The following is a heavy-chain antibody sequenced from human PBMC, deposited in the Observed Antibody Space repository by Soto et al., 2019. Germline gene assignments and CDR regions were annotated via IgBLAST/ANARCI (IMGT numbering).Heavy chain of an antibody. V-gene: IGHV4-59*01. J-gene: IGHJ6*01. CDR1: GDSISAYY. D-gene: IGHD3-22*01. Sequence: QVQLQESGPGLVKPSETLSLACSVSGDSISAYYWSWIRQPPGKGLEWIGYVSHSGSTNYNPSLKRRVTISVDTSKSQFSLKLSSVTAADTAMYDCARMDSSLEHFGLDVW. CDR3: ARMDSSLEHFGLDV. CDR2: VSHSGST.